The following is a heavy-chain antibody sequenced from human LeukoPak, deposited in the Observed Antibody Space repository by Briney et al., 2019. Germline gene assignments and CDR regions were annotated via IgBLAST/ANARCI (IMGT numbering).Heavy chain of an antibody. CDR2: IGAGDKYT. CDR3: ARDLSVDTAMVTEKPYYYYGMDV. J-gene: IGHJ6*02. D-gene: IGHD5-18*01. V-gene: IGHV3-21*01. CDR1: AFTLSNYA. Sequence: GGSLRLSCAASAFTLSNYAINWVRQAPEKGLEWVSSIGAGDKYTYYGDSVKGRFTISRDNAKNSLYLQMNSLRAEDTAVYYCARDLSVDTAMVTEKPYYYYGMDVWGQGTTVTVSS.